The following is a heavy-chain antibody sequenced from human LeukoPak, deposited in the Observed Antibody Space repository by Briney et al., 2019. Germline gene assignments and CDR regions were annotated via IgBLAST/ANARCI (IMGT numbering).Heavy chain of an antibody. CDR3: AGNYGPYYFDY. J-gene: IGHJ4*02. CDR2: IWYDGSNK. Sequence: GGSLRLSCAASGFTFSNYGMQWVRQAPGKGVEWVAVIWYDGSNKYFADSVKGRFTISRDNSKNTLYLQMNSLRAEDTAVYYCAGNYGPYYFDYWGQGTLVTVSS. V-gene: IGHV3-33*01. D-gene: IGHD3-10*01. CDR1: GFTFSNYG.